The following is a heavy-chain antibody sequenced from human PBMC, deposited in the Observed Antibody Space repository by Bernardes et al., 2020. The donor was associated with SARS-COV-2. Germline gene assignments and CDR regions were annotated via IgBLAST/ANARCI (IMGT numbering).Heavy chain of an antibody. V-gene: IGHV4-39*01. J-gene: IGHJ4*02. Sequence: TLSLTCIVSGGSVNTHNYYWGWIRQPPGKGLEWIGNVHSTGNTFYNASLRSRVTISVDTSMNQFSLRLGSVTAADTGLYFCARLEFLLSLYYFDYWGPGTMVTVSS. CDR1: GGSVNTHNYY. CDR3: ARLEFLLSLYYFDY. D-gene: IGHD3-10*01. CDR2: VHSTGNT.